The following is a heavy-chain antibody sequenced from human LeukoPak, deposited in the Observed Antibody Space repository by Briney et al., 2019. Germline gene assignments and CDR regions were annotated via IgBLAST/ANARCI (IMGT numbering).Heavy chain of an antibody. V-gene: IGHV4-31*03. D-gene: IGHD2-15*01. CDR3: ARKREGPATGIDS. CDR2: IYYSGST. J-gene: IGHJ4*02. CDR1: GGSISSGGYY. Sequence: SETLSLTCTVSGGSISSGGYYWSWIRQHPGKGLEWIGYIYYSGSTYYNPSLKSRVTISVDTSKNQFSLKLSSVTAADTAVYYCARKREGPATGIDSWGRGILVTVSS.